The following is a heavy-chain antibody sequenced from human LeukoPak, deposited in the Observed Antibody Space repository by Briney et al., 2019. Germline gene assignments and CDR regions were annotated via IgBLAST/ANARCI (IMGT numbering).Heavy chain of an antibody. CDR3: ASLPGYSGSWSRYFDY. CDR1: GFTFSSYW. D-gene: IGHD6-13*01. CDR2: INNDGSST. J-gene: IGHJ4*02. Sequence: QAGGSLRLSCAASGFTFSSYWMHWVRQAPGKGLVWVSRINNDGSSTSYADSVKGRFTISRDNAKNTLYLQMNSLRAEDTAVYYCASLPGYSGSWSRYFDYWGQGTLVTVSS. V-gene: IGHV3-74*01.